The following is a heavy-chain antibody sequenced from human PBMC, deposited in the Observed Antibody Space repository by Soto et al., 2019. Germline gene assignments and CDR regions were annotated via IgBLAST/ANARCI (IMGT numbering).Heavy chain of an antibody. CDR3: AGAMGGGYRYGFQNMAFDI. V-gene: IGHV4-30-2*01. J-gene: IGHJ3*02. D-gene: IGHD5-18*01. CDR1: GGSISSGGYS. CDR2: IYHSGST. Sequence: QLQLQESGSGLVKPSQTLALTCAVSGGSISSGGYSWSWIRQPPGNGLEWIGYIYHSGSTYFTPSLQSRVTISVDRSKPQFSLKLSSVTAADTAVYYCAGAMGGGYRYGFQNMAFDIWDRATMVTVSS.